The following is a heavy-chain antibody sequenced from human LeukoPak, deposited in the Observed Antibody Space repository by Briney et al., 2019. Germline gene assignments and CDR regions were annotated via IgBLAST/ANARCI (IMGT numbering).Heavy chain of an antibody. V-gene: IGHV1-69*04. D-gene: IGHD2-15*01. CDR1: GGTFSSYA. J-gene: IGHJ5*02. CDR3: ARDLGSGGSFRPTP. Sequence: ASVKVSCKASGGTFSSYAISWVRQAPGQGLEWMGRIIPILGIANYAQKFRGRVTITADKSTSTAYMELSSLRSEDTAVYYCARDLGSGGSFRPTPWGQGTLVTVSS. CDR2: IIPILGIA.